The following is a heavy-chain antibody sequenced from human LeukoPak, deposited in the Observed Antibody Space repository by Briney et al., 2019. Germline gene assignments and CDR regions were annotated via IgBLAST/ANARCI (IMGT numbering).Heavy chain of an antibody. CDR3: ARDLGSWGSSWFDP. CDR2: IKQDGSEK. V-gene: IGHV3-7*03. D-gene: IGHD1-26*01. J-gene: IGHJ5*02. Sequence: GGSLRLSCAAPGFTFSSYWMSWVRQAPGKGLEWVANIKQDGSEKYYVDSVKGRFTISRDNAKNSLYLQMNSLRAEDTALYHCARDLGSWGSSWFDPWGQGTLVTVSS. CDR1: GFTFSSYW.